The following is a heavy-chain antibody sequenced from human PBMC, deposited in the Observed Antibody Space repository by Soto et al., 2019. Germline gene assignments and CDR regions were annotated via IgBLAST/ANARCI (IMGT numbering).Heavy chain of an antibody. D-gene: IGHD6-13*01. V-gene: IGHV3-33*01. J-gene: IGHJ6*02. CDR3: ARGCKQQLVRSDYYGMDV. CDR2: IWYDGSNK. Sequence: PGGSLRLSCAASGFTFSSYGMHWVRLAPGKGLEWVAVIWYDGSNKYYADSVKGRFTISRDNSKNTLYLQMNSLRAEDTAVYYCARGCKQQLVRSDYYGMDVWGQGTTVTVSS. CDR1: GFTFSSYG.